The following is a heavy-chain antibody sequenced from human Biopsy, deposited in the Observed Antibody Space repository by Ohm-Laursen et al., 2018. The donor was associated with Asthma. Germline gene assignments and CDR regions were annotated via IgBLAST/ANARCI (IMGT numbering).Heavy chain of an antibody. CDR3: ARQSGQDYGDSSGFDI. D-gene: IGHD3-22*01. Sequence: SLRLSCAASGFTSSNYGMHWVRQGPGKGLEWVALVSSDGHNKYYEDSVKGRFTISRDNSRNRLYLQINRLTVEDSAVYFCARQSGQDYGDSSGFDIWGQGTKVAVSS. V-gene: IGHV3-30*03. CDR1: GFTSSNYG. CDR2: VSSDGHNK. J-gene: IGHJ3*02.